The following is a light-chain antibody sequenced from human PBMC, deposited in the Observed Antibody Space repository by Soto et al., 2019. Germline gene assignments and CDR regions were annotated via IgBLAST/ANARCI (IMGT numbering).Light chain of an antibody. CDR2: DAS. J-gene: IGKJ5*01. CDR1: RPIGSH. Sequence: DFQITQSPSSLSASVVGRVTITCQARRPIGSHLNWYQQKPGKAPNLLIYDASRLQSGVPSRFSGSGGGTAFTLSISSVQPEDFATYFCQQSYMDPINSGQGTRLEIK. V-gene: IGKV1-39*01. CDR3: QQSYMDPIN.